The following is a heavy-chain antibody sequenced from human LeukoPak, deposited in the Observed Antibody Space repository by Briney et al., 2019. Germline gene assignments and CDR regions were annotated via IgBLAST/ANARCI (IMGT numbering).Heavy chain of an antibody. D-gene: IGHD3-10*01. J-gene: IGHJ4*02. CDR2: INHSGST. V-gene: IGHV4-34*01. CDR1: GGSFSGYY. CDR3: ARGPYYYGSGSYLVY. Sequence: PSETLSLTCAVYGGSFSGYYWSWIRQPPGKGLEWIGEINHSGSTNYNPSLKSRVTISVDTSKNQFSLKLSSVTAADTAVYYCARGPYYYGSGSYLVYWGQGTLVTVSS.